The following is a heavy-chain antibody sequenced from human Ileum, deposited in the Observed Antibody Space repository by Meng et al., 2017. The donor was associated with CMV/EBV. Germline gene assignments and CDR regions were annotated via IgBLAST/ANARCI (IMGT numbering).Heavy chain of an antibody. CDR3: ARGPGGFGDFNFDY. V-gene: IGHV4-4*07. D-gene: IGHD3-16*01. J-gene: IGHJ4*02. CDR1: VDSITSFY. CDR2: IYHGGST. Sequence: LRVSGQGLVKPSGTMSFHCTVSVDSITSFYWSWSRQPAGKALEWIVRIYHGGSTNYNPSLKSRVTLSVDTSKNQFSMRLTSVTAADTAVYYCARGPGGFGDFNFDYWGQGTLVTVSS.